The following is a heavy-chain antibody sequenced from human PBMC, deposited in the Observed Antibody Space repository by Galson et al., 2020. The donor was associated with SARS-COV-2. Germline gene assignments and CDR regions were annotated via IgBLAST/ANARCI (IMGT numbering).Heavy chain of an antibody. Sequence: GGSLRLSCAASGFTFSSYDMHWVRQATGKGLEWVSAIGTAGDTYYPGSVKGRFTISRENAKNYLYLQMNSLRAGDTAVYYCARGVHQLLTLYYYYYMDVWGKGTTVTGSS. CDR3: ARGVHQLLTLYYYYYMDV. J-gene: IGHJ6*03. CDR1: GFTFSSYD. V-gene: IGHV3-13*01. D-gene: IGHD2-2*01. CDR2: IGTAGDT.